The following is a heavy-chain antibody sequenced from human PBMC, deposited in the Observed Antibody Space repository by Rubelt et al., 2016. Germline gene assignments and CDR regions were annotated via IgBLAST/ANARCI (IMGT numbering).Heavy chain of an antibody. Sequence: WVRQAPGTGLEWVANIKQDGSEKNYVDSVKGRFTISRDNAKNSLYLQMDSLRAGDTAMYYCARDRGYDILTGNSGRYWGRGTLVTVSS. D-gene: IGHD3-9*01. CDR3: ARDRGYDILTGNSGRY. J-gene: IGHJ4*02. CDR2: IKQDGSEK. V-gene: IGHV3-7*03.